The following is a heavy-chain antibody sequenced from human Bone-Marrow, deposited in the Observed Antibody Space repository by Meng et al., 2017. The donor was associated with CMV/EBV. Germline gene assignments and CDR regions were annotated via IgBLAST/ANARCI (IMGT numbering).Heavy chain of an antibody. V-gene: IGHV4-59*01. J-gene: IGHJ6*02. CDR2: IYYSGST. CDR1: GGSISSYY. Sequence: SETLSLTCTVSGGSISSYYWSWIRQPPGKGLEWIGYIYYSGSTNYNPSLKSRVTISVDTSKNQFSLKLSSVTAADTAVYYCARASPGYYYYYGIDVWGQRTTVTVSS. CDR3: ARASPGYYYYYGIDV.